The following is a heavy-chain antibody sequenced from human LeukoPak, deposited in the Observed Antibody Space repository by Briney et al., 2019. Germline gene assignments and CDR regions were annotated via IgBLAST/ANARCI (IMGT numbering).Heavy chain of an antibody. J-gene: IGHJ5*02. D-gene: IGHD2-2*01. CDR1: GYSISSGYY. CDR2: IYYSGST. V-gene: IGHV4-38-2*02. CDR3: ARHIAYIVVVPAAINQGFDP. Sequence: SETLSLTCTVSGYSISSGYYWGWIRQPPGKGLEWIGSIYYSGSTYYNPSLKSRVTISVDTSKNQFSLKLSSVTAADTAVYYCARHIAYIVVVPAAINQGFDPWGQGTLVTVSS.